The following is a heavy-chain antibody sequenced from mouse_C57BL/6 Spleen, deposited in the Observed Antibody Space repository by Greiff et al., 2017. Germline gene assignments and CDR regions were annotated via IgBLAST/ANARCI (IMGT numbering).Heavy chain of an antibody. J-gene: IGHJ2*01. D-gene: IGHD1-1*01. Sequence: VQLKESGGGLVKPGGSLKLSCAASGFTFSSYAMSWVRQTPEKRLEWVATISDGGSYTYYPDNVKGRFTISRDNAKNNLYLQMSHLKSEDTAMYYCARITTVVATDYFDYWGQGTTLTVSS. CDR3: ARITTVVATDYFDY. V-gene: IGHV5-4*01. CDR1: GFTFSSYA. CDR2: ISDGGSYT.